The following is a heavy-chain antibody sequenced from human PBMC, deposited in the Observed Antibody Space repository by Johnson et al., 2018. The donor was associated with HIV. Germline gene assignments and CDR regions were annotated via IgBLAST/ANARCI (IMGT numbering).Heavy chain of an antibody. CDR1: GFIFSSYA. D-gene: IGHD4-17*01. J-gene: IGHJ3*02. CDR2: ISHDGSDK. V-gene: IGHV3-30*04. CDR3: ASWHGDYGNAFDI. Sequence: QVQLVESGGGVVKPGRSLRLSCAASGFIFSSYAMHWVRQAPGKGLEWVAVISHDGSDKNYADSVKGRFTISRDNSKNTLFLQMNSLRAEDTAVYYCASWHGDYGNAFDIWGQGTMVTVSS.